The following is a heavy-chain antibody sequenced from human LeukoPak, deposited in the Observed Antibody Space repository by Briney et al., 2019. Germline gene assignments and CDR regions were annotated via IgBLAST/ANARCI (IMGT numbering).Heavy chain of an antibody. CDR3: ARDKFGDGYNYWGY. J-gene: IGHJ4*02. D-gene: IGHD5-24*01. Sequence: PGGSLRLSCAASGFTFSSYAMSWVRQAPGKGLEWVSAISGSGGSTYYADSVKGRFTISRDNSKNTLYLQMNSLRAEDTAVYYCARDKFGDGYNYWGYWGQGTLVTVSS. CDR2: ISGSGGST. CDR1: GFTFSSYA. V-gene: IGHV3-23*01.